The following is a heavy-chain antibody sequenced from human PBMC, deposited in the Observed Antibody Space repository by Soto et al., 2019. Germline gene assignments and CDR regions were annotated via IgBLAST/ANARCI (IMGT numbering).Heavy chain of an antibody. Sequence: QVRLQEWGPGLVKPSQTLSLKCSVSGGSITTGGRYWSWIRQLPGKGLEWIGDIYYRGKTYYNASLKSRVTISVEAAKNQFSLKLSSVTAADTAVYYCAQALVFTGGDGFDIWGQGRLVTVSS. CDR2: IYYRGKT. J-gene: IGHJ3*02. D-gene: IGHD1-1*01. CDR1: GGSITTGGRY. CDR3: AQALVFTGGDGFDI. V-gene: IGHV4-31*02.